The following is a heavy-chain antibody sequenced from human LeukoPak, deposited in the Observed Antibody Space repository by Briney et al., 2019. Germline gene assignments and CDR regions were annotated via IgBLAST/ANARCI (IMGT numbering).Heavy chain of an antibody. Sequence: IPSETLSLTCAVYGGSFSGYYWSWIRQPPGKGLEWIGEINYSGSTNYNPSLKSRVTISVDTSKNQFSLKLSSVTAADTAVYYCARTGGSSWYKWFDPWGQGTLVTVSS. CDR2: INYSGST. CDR3: ARTGGSSWYKWFDP. J-gene: IGHJ5*02. CDR1: GGSFSGYY. V-gene: IGHV4-34*01. D-gene: IGHD6-13*01.